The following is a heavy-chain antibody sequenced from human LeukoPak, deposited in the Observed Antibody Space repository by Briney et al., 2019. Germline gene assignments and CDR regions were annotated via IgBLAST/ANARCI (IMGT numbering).Heavy chain of an antibody. Sequence: SETLSLTCSVSGGSISGSYWNWIRQPPGKGLEWIGYVSYSGSTNYNPSLKSRVTISLDTSRNQFSLKLNSVTAADTAVYYCAKSNGYGLIDIWGQGTMVTVSS. CDR3: AKSNGYGLIDI. CDR2: VSYSGST. V-gene: IGHV4-59*12. D-gene: IGHD3-22*01. J-gene: IGHJ3*02. CDR1: GGSISGSY.